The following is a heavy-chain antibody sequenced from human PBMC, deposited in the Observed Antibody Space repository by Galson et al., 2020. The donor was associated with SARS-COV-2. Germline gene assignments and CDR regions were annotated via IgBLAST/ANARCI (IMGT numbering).Heavy chain of an antibody. D-gene: IGHD4-4*01. V-gene: IGHV3-23*01. Sequence: GESLKISCAASGFTFSSYAMSWVRQAPGKGLEWVSAISGSGGSTYYADSVKGRFTISRDNSKNTLYLQMNSLRAEDTAVYYCAKDAPPPGLTTGFVDYWGQGTLVTVSS. CDR3: AKDAPPPGLTTGFVDY. J-gene: IGHJ4*02. CDR1: GFTFSSYA. CDR2: ISGSGGST.